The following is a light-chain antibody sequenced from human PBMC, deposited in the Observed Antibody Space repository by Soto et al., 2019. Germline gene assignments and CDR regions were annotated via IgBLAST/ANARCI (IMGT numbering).Light chain of an antibody. CDR3: QQYDSSPWT. CDR1: QSVSSNY. Sequence: EIVLTQTPGTLSLSPGERATLSCRASQSVSSNYLAWYQHIPGQAPRILIYDASSRATGIPDRFSGSGSETDFTLTISRLEPEDFAVYYCQQYDSSPWTFGQGTKVEIK. CDR2: DAS. V-gene: IGKV3-20*01. J-gene: IGKJ1*01.